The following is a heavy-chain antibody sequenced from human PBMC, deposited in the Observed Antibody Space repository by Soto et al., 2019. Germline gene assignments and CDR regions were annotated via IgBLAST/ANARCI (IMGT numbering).Heavy chain of an antibody. J-gene: IGHJ6*03. D-gene: IGHD1-26*01. Sequence: SETLSLTCTVSGGSISSSSYYWGWIRQPPGKGLEWIGSIYYSGSTYYNTSLKSRVTISVDTSKNQFSLKLSSVTAADTAVYYCAGSVYLKVVVGKYYYMDVWGKGTPVTVSS. CDR1: GGSISSSSYY. V-gene: IGHV4-39*01. CDR3: AGSVYLKVVVGKYYYMDV. CDR2: IYYSGST.